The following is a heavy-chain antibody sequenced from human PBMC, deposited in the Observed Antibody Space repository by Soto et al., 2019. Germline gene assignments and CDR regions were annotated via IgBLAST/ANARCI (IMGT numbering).Heavy chain of an antibody. V-gene: IGHV3-23*01. Sequence: EVQLLESGGGLAQPGGSLRLSCAASAFTFSSSAMSWVRKAQWNGLEWVSAVSGSGDSTYYADSVKGRFTISRDNSKNTLYLQMNSLREDDTAVYYCAKGRASDCPGCTQDYWGQGTLVTVFS. CDR2: VSGSGDST. D-gene: IGHD2-21*02. CDR1: AFTFSSSA. CDR3: AKGRASDCPGCTQDY. J-gene: IGHJ4*02.